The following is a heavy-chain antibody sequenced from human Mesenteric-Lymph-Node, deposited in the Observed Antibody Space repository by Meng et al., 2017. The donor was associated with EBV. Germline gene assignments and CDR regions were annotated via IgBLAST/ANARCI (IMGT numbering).Heavy chain of an antibody. J-gene: IGHJ4*02. D-gene: IGHD3-10*01. V-gene: IGHV1-3*01. Sequence: QVHRGQSAAEVKKPGAQVRVSCKASGNTFSTFAIHWVRQGPGQSLEWMGWINAANGNTKFSQNFLGRITITRDTSASTAYMELSSLTSEDTAVYYCTAYYYGSGSFSSYFEDWGQGTLVTVFS. CDR1: GNTFSTFA. CDR3: TAYYYGSGSFSSYFED. CDR2: INAANGNT.